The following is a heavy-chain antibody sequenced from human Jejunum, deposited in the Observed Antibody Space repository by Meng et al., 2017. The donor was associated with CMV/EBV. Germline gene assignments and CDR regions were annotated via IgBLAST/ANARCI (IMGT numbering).Heavy chain of an antibody. D-gene: IGHD3-3*01. CDR2: ISSSSNYI. Sequence: SYSMNWVRQAPGKGLEWVSSISSSSNYIYYADSVKGRFTISRDNAKNSVYLQMNSLRAEDTAVYYCVRVFNYDFWDGYSDYYFDDWGQGTLVTVSS. CDR1: SYS. V-gene: IGHV3-21*01. J-gene: IGHJ4*02. CDR3: VRVFNYDFWDGYSDYYFDD.